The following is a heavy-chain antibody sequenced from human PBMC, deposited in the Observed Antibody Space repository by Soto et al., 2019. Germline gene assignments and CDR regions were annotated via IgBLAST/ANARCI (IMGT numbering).Heavy chain of an antibody. CDR1: GGTFSSYA. J-gene: IGHJ3*02. CDR3: ARGPTKYYDSSGYHAFDI. Sequence: GASVKVSCKASGGTFSSYAISWVRQAPGQGLEWMGGIIPIFGTANYAQKFQGRVTITADESTSTAYMELSSLRSEDTAVYYCARGPTKYYDSSGYHAFDIWGQGXMVTV. V-gene: IGHV1-69*13. CDR2: IIPIFGTA. D-gene: IGHD3-22*01.